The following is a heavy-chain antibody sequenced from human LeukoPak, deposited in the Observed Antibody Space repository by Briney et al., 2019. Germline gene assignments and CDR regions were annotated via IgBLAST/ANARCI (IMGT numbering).Heavy chain of an antibody. CDR3: ARDYDYIWGSYFGY. Sequence: PGGSLRLSCAASGFTFSSYGMHWVRQAPGKGLEWVAVIWYDGSNKYYADSVKGRFTISRDNSKNTLYLQMNSLRAEDTAVYYCARDYDYIWGSYFGYWGQGTLVTVSS. CDR1: GFTFSSYG. D-gene: IGHD3-16*01. J-gene: IGHJ4*02. CDR2: IWYDGSNK. V-gene: IGHV3-33*01.